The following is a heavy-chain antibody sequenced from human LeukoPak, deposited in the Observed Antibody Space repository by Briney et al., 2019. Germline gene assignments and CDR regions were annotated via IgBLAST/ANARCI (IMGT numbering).Heavy chain of an antibody. CDR2: MNPNSGNT. D-gene: IGHD3-9*01. CDR3: ARGSRPVYNLLTGKRYFDY. Sequence: ASVKVSCKASGYTFTSYDINWVRQATGQGLEWMGWMNPNSGNTGYAQKFQGRVTITRNTSISTAYMELSSLRSEDTAVYCARGSRPVYNLLTGKRYFDYWGQGTLLTVSS. V-gene: IGHV1-8*03. CDR1: GYTFTSYD. J-gene: IGHJ4*02.